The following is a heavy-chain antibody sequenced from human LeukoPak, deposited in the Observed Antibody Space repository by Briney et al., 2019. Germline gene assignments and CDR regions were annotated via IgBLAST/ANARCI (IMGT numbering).Heavy chain of an antibody. D-gene: IGHD3-22*01. CDR3: ARDGGVDSSGYYYFYYFDY. CDR2: IYYSGST. V-gene: IGHV4-59*01. J-gene: IGHJ4*02. CDR1: GGSISSYY. Sequence: RTSETLSLTCTVSGGSISSYYWSWIRQPPGKGLEWIGYIYYSGSTNYNPSLKSRVTISVDTSKNQFSLKLSSVTAADTAVYYCARDGGVDSSGYYYFYYFDYWGQGTLVTVSS.